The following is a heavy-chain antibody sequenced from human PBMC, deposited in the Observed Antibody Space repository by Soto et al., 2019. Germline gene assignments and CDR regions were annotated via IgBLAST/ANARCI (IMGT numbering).Heavy chain of an antibody. CDR1: GGSISSSSYY. V-gene: IGHV4-39*01. J-gene: IGHJ4*02. CDR3: ARRPLAAAGIDE. CDR2: IHSSGST. Sequence: SETLSLTCTVSGGSISSSSYYWGWIRQPPGKGLEWIGSIHSSGSTYYNSSLTSRVTISVDTSKNQFSLKLSSVTAADTAVYYCARRPLAAAGIDEWGQGTLVTVSS. D-gene: IGHD6-13*01.